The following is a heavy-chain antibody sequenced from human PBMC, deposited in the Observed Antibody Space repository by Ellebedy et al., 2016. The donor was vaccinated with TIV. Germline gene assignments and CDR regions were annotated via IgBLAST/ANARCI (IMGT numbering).Heavy chain of an antibody. CDR3: ACHTWGKFHLDF. Sequence: ASVKVSCXFSGYSFTTYAIHWVRQAPGQWLEWMGWINAGNGDTKYSQNFHDRLTITRDTSASTAYMELSSLRPEDTALYYCACHTWGKFHLDFWGQGTLVTGSS. D-gene: IGHD3-16*01. CDR2: INAGNGDT. J-gene: IGHJ4*02. V-gene: IGHV1-3*01. CDR1: GYSFTTYA.